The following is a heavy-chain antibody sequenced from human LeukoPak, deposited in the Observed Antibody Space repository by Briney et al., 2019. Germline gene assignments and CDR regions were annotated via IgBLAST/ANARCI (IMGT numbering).Heavy chain of an antibody. J-gene: IGHJ6*02. CDR2: NSSCGSTI. V-gene: IGHV3-48*03. D-gene: IGHD6-13*01. CDR3: ARGYSSSWYRYYYYYYGMDV. CDR1: GFTFSSYE. Sequence: PGGSLRLSCAASGFTFSSYEMTWVRQAPGKVLEWVSYNSSCGSTIYYADSVKGRFTISRDNAKNSLYLQMNSLRAEDTAVYYCARGYSSSWYRYYYYYYGMDVWGQGTTVTVSS.